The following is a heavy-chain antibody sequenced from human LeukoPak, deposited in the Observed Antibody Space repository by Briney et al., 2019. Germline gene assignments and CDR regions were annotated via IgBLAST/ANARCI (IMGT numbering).Heavy chain of an antibody. CDR2: IIPIFGTA. V-gene: IGHV1-69*06. CDR1: GGAFSSYA. CDR3: ARFWAEYSGYDTNYYYYGMDV. J-gene: IGHJ6*04. Sequence: SVKVSCTASGGAFSSYAISWVRQAPGQRLEWMGGIIPIFGTANYAQKFQGRVTITADKFTSTAYMELSSLRREDTAVYYCARFWAEYSGYDTNYYYYGMDVWGKGTTVTVSS. D-gene: IGHD5-12*01.